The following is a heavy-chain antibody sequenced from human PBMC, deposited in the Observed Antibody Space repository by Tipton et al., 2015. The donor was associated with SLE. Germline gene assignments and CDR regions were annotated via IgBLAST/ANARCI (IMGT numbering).Heavy chain of an antibody. D-gene: IGHD1-1*01. CDR1: GGSFSGYY. CDR3: ARVPGLERSYFYYYYMDV. CDR2: INHSGST. V-gene: IGHV4-34*01. J-gene: IGHJ6*03. Sequence: TLSLTCAVYGGSFSGYYWNWIRQPPGKGLEWIGEINHSGSTNYNPSLKSRVTISVDTSKNQFSLKLSSVTAADTAVYYCARVPGLERSYFYYYYMDVWGKRTTVTVSS.